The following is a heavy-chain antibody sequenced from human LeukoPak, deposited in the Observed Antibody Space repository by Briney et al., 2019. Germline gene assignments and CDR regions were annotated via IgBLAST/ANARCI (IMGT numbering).Heavy chain of an antibody. D-gene: IGHD5-12*01. J-gene: IGHJ4*02. V-gene: IGHV3-7*01. Sequence: PGGSLRLSCAASGFTFSNYWMTWVRQVPGKGLEWVAKIKKDGSAKYYVDSVKGRFTISRDNGKNSVFLQMSALRAEDTAIYYCARDGGNSGYDQLDYWGQGTPVTVSS. CDR2: IKKDGSAK. CDR3: ARDGGNSGYDQLDY. CDR1: GFTFSNYW.